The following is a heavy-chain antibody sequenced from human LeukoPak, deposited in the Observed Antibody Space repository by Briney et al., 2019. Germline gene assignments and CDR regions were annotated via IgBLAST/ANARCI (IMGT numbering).Heavy chain of an antibody. Sequence: GGSLRLSCAASAFTFSSYSMNWVRQAPGKGLEWVSSISSSGSYIYYADSVKGRFTISRDNSKNTLYLQMNSLRAEDTAVYYCAKWGNGDLDYWGQGTLVTVSS. J-gene: IGHJ4*02. V-gene: IGHV3-21*04. CDR3: AKWGNGDLDY. CDR1: AFTFSSYS. D-gene: IGHD4-17*01. CDR2: ISSSGSYI.